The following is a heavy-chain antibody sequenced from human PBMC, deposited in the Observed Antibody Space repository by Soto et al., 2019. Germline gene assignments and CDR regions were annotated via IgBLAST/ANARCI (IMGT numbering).Heavy chain of an antibody. V-gene: IGHV1-69*05. CDR1: GGTFSSYA. CDR3: ARGWSSSWYPFDY. CDR2: IIPIFGTA. J-gene: IGHJ4*02. Sequence: SVKVSCKASGGTFSSYAISWVRQAPGQGLEWMGGIIPIFGTANYAQKFQGRVTFTRDTSASTAYLELSSLTSDDTAVYYCARGWSSSWYPFDYWGQGTLVTVSS. D-gene: IGHD6-13*01.